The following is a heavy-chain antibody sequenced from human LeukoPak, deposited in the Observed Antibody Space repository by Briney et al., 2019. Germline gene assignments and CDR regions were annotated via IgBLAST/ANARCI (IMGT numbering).Heavy chain of an antibody. D-gene: IGHD1-26*01. CDR2: ISSSSSYI. CDR1: GFTFSSYS. V-gene: IGHV3-21*01. CDR3: ARVSGSYRYYFDY. Sequence: GGSLRLSCAASGFTFSSYSMNWVRQAPGKGLEWVSSISSSSSYIYYADSVKGRFTISRDNAKNSLYLQMNSLRAADTAVYYCARVSGSYRYYFDYWGQGTLVTVSS. J-gene: IGHJ4*02.